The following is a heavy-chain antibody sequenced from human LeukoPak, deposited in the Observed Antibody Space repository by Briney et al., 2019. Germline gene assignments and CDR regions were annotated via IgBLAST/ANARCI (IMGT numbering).Heavy chain of an antibody. CDR2: IRFDGSDK. D-gene: IGHD2-2*01. J-gene: IGHJ4*02. CDR1: GFTLSSFG. Sequence: PGGSLSLSCPASGFTLSSFGMHWVRQAPGKGLEWVAFIRFDGSDKYYVDSVKGRFTISRDNSKRTLSLQMNSLRHEDTAVYYCAKDKALLFYTTSCAFDYWGQGTLVTVSS. V-gene: IGHV3-30*02. CDR3: AKDKALLFYTTSCAFDY.